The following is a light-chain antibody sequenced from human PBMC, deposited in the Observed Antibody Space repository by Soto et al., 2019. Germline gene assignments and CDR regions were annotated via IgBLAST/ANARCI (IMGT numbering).Light chain of an antibody. Sequence: DIQMTQSPSSLSASVGDRVTITCRASQSISSYLNWYQQKPGKAPKLLIYAASSLQSGVPSRFSGSGSGTEFTLTISSLQPGDFATYYCQQSYSTPGTFGQGTKLEIK. CDR2: AAS. J-gene: IGKJ2*02. V-gene: IGKV1-39*01. CDR3: QQSYSTPGT. CDR1: QSISSY.